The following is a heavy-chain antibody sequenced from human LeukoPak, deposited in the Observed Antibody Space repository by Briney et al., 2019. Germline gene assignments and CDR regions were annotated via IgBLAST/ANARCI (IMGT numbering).Heavy chain of an antibody. CDR3: VVKDYYGSGTYNY. J-gene: IGHJ4*02. D-gene: IGHD3-10*01. Sequence: SGTLSLTCAVSGGSISSSKWWSWVRQPPGKGLEWIGEIYHSGSTNYNPSLKSRVTISVDKSKNQFSLKLSSVTAADTAVYYCVVKDYYGSGTYNYWGQGTLVTVSS. CDR2: IYHSGST. V-gene: IGHV4-4*02. CDR1: GGSISSSKW.